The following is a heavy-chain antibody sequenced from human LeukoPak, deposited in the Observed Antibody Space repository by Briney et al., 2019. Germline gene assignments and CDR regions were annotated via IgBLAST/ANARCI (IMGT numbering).Heavy chain of an antibody. Sequence: PSETLSLTCTVSGGSISSYYWTWIRQPPGKGLEWIGYVYYSGNTNYNASLKSRVTMSVDTSKNQFSLTLSSVTAADTAVYYCAGESSFVAVTGRGGWFDPWGQGTLVTVSS. CDR1: GGSISSYY. J-gene: IGHJ5*02. D-gene: IGHD6-19*01. V-gene: IGHV4-59*01. CDR3: AGESSFVAVTGRGGWFDP. CDR2: VYYSGNT.